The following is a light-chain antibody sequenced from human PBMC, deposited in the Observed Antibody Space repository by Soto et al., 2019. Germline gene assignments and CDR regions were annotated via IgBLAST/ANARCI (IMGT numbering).Light chain of an antibody. CDR3: SSKTTTNSLL. CDR2: EVT. V-gene: IGLV2-14*01. CDR1: STDVGGFDY. Sequence: QSALTQPASVSGSPGQSITISCTGASTDVGGFDYVSWYQHHPGKAPKLMIYEVTKRPSGVSNRFSGSKSGNTASLTISGLQAEDEAYYYCSSKTTTNSLLFGGGTQLTVL. J-gene: IGLJ3*02.